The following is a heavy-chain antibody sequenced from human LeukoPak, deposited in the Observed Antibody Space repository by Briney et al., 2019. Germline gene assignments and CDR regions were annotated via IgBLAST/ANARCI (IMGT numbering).Heavy chain of an antibody. CDR1: GFTFSSYW. D-gene: IGHD3-9*01. CDR3: AKFGETGTLDILTGYIDY. Sequence: PGGSLRLSCAASGFTFSSYWMSWVRQAPGKGLEWVANIKHDGSEKYYVDSVKGRFTISRDNAKNSLYLQMNSLRAEDTAVYYCAKFGETGTLDILTGYIDYWGQGTLVTVSS. CDR2: IKHDGSEK. J-gene: IGHJ4*02. V-gene: IGHV3-7*01.